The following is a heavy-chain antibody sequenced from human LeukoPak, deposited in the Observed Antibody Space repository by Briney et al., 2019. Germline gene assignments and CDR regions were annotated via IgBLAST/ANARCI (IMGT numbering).Heavy chain of an antibody. CDR1: RYPFTRSV. Sequence: APVKLSCTASRYPFTRSVITCVSQSPGHELKWRRGISVYIGNTKYARESQGRRTMTTDKYTRTAYMDLRSLRSDDMGMYYCVCYYYDSSGYPRPWFHPWGQGTLVIVSS. V-gene: IGHV1-18*03. D-gene: IGHD3-22*01. CDR2: ISVYIGNT. CDR3: VCYYYDSSGYPRPWFHP. J-gene: IGHJ5*02.